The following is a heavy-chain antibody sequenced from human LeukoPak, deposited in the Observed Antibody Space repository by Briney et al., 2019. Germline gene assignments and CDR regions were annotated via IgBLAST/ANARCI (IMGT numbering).Heavy chain of an antibody. J-gene: IGHJ6*03. D-gene: IGHD2-15*01. V-gene: IGHV4-61*02. CDR1: GGSISSGSYY. CDR2: IYTSGST. CDR3: AKSGEIRYYYMDV. Sequence: PSETLSLTCTVSGGSISSGSYYWSWIRQPAGKGLEWIGRIYTSGSTNYNPSLKSRVTISIDTSKNKFSLNLTSVTAADTAVYYCAKSGEIRYYYMDVWGKGTTVTVSS.